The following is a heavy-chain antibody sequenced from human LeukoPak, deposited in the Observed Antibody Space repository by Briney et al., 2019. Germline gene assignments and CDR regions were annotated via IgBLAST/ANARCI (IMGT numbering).Heavy chain of an antibody. D-gene: IGHD6-19*01. J-gene: IGHJ4*02. CDR1: GYSISSGYY. CDR2: IYHSGST. Sequence: PSETLSLTCTVSGYSISSGYYWGWIRQPPGKGLEWIGSIYHSGSTYYNPSLKSRVTISVDTSKNQFSLKLSSVTAADTAVYYCARQRRGIAVAGTPQTRFDYWGQGTLVTVSS. CDR3: ARQRRGIAVAGTPQTRFDY. V-gene: IGHV4-38-2*02.